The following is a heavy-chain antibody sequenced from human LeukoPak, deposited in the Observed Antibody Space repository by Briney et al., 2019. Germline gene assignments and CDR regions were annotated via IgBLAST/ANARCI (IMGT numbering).Heavy chain of an antibody. D-gene: IGHD2-2*01. CDR2: IYYSGST. CDR1: GGSISSHY. V-gene: IGHV4-59*11. Sequence: PSETLSLTCTVSGGSISSHYWSWIRQPPGKGLEWIGYIYYSGSTNYNPSLKSQVTISVDTSKNQFSLKLSSVTAADTAVYYCARDLRRGTSGGSLDPWGQGTLVTVSS. CDR3: ARDLRRGTSGGSLDP. J-gene: IGHJ5*02.